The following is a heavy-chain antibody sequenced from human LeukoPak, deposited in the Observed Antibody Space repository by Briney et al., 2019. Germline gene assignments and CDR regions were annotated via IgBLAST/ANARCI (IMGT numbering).Heavy chain of an antibody. CDR2: ISGSGGST. V-gene: IGHV3-23*01. J-gene: IGHJ3*02. CDR1: GFTFSSYA. CDR3: AKVKTRITIFGVVIFDALDI. D-gene: IGHD3-3*01. Sequence: GGSLRLSCAASGFTFSSYAMSWVRQAPGKGVEWVSAISGSGGSTYHADSGKGLFTISRDNSKNTLYLQMNSLRAEDTAVYYCAKVKTRITIFGVVIFDALDIWGQGTMVTVSS.